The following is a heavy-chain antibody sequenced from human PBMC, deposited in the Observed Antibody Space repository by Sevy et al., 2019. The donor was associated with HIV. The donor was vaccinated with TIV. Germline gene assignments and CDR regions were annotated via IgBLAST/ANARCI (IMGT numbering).Heavy chain of an antibody. D-gene: IGHD3-10*01. V-gene: IGHV3-23*01. J-gene: IGHJ4*02. CDR1: GFTFSSSA. Sequence: GGSLRLSCAASGFTFSSSAMSWVRQAPGKGLEWVAAISGSGGSTDYADSVKGRFTISRDNSKNTLYLQMNSLRAEDTAVYYCAGDYYGSGNYYNPFDYWGQGTLVTVSS. CDR3: AGDYYGSGNYYNPFDY. CDR2: ISGSGGST.